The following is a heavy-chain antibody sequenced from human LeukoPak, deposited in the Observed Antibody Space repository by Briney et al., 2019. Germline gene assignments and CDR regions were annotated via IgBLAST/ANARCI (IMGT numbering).Heavy chain of an antibody. J-gene: IGHJ4*02. CDR1: GFTFDDYA. V-gene: IGHV3-9*01. Sequence: PGGSLRLSCAASGFTFDDYAMHWVRQAPGKGLEWVSGISWNSGGIGYADSVKGRFTISRDNAKNSLYLQMNSLRAEDTALYYCAKDMTVAAFNPAFDYWGQGTLVTVSS. D-gene: IGHD2-15*01. CDR2: ISWNSGGI. CDR3: AKDMTVAAFNPAFDY.